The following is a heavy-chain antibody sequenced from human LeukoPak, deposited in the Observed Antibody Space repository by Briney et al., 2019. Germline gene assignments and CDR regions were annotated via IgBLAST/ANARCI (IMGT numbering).Heavy chain of an antibody. Sequence: PSETLSLTCTVSGGSISTYYWSWIRQPAGKGLEWIGRIKTSGNTNYNPSLKSRATMSVDRSRSQYSLKLTSVTAADTAVYYCAREGLLWVGEEDYYYYGMDVWGQGTTVTVSS. J-gene: IGHJ6*02. CDR1: GGSISTYY. D-gene: IGHD3-10*01. V-gene: IGHV4-4*07. CDR3: AREGLLWVGEEDYYYYGMDV. CDR2: IKTSGNT.